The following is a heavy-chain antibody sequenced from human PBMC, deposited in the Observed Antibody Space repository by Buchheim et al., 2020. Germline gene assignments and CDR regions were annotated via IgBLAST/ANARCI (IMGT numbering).Heavy chain of an antibody. Sequence: QLQLQESGPGLVKPSETLSLTCTVSGGSISNSAYFWGWIRQPPGKGPEWIATIRYSGTTYLHPSLQHRVTISVDTSKKQFSLTLRSVTAADTALYYCARENRDGYRNGVDVWGQGTT. V-gene: IGHV4-39*07. J-gene: IGHJ6*02. CDR3: ARENRDGYRNGVDV. D-gene: IGHD5-24*01. CDR2: IRYSGTT. CDR1: GGSISNSAYF.